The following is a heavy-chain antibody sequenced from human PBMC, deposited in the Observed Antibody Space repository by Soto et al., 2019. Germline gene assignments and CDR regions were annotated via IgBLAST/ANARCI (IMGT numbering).Heavy chain of an antibody. D-gene: IGHD2-2*01. V-gene: IGHV5-51*01. J-gene: IGHJ4*02. CDR3: ATLAARFTSSLDF. CDR2: IFPADSDA. CDR1: GYRFADSG. Sequence: PGESLKISCRGSGYRFADSGSGWVRQLPGKGLEWMGIIFPADSDARYSTSFQGQVTISADKSTSTAYLQWNSLKASDTAMYYCATLAARFTSSLDFWGQGTLVTVSS.